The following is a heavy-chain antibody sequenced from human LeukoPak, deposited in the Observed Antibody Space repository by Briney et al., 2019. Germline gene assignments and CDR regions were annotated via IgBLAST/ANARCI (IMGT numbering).Heavy chain of an antibody. J-gene: IGHJ6*02. Sequence: GGSLRLSCAASGFTFSSYGMHWVRQAPGKGLEWVSLISGDGGSTYYADSVKGRFTISRDNSKNSLYLQMNSLRTEDTALYYCAKERGAYGSGSLRAYYYYYGTDVWGQGTTVTVSS. CDR2: ISGDGGST. V-gene: IGHV3-43*02. D-gene: IGHD3-10*01. CDR1: GFTFSSYG. CDR3: AKERGAYGSGSLRAYYYYYGTDV.